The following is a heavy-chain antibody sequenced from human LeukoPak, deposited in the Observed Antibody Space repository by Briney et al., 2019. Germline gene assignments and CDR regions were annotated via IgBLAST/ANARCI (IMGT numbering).Heavy chain of an antibody. CDR1: GVSFGVYY. J-gene: IGHJ4*02. V-gene: IGHV3-11*01. D-gene: IGHD3-16*01. Sequence: GGSLRLSCAASGVSFGVYYMTWIRQAPGRGLEPLSFISPTGDIIKYVDSVKGRFTISRDNAKSSMYLEMNSLRAEDTAVYYCAREHWAAPDHWGQGTLVTVSP. CDR3: AREHWAAPDH. CDR2: ISPTGDII.